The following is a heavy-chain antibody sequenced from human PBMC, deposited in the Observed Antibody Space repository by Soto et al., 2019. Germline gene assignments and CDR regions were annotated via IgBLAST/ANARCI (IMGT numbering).Heavy chain of an antibody. D-gene: IGHD1-1*01. CDR1: GDSFSKYT. V-gene: IGHV1-69*01. J-gene: IGHJ4*02. CDR3: ARGRGLYNSGRSQLDS. Sequence: QEQLVQSGAEVKKPGSSVRVSCKASGDSFSKYTVNWVRQAPRQGLEWMGGIIPRFGTTNYAPTLQDRVTITADESMNTVYMELSSLRSEDTALYYCARGRGLYNSGRSQLDSWGQGTLVTVSS. CDR2: IIPRFGTT.